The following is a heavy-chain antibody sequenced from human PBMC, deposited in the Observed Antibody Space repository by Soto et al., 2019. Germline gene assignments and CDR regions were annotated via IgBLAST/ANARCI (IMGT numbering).Heavy chain of an antibody. V-gene: IGHV3-33*01. J-gene: IGHJ4*02. D-gene: IGHD6-13*01. CDR1: GFTFSSNG. Sequence: QVQLVESGGGVVQPGRSLRLSCAASGFTFSSNGMHWVRQAPGKGLEWVAAIWYDGSNKYYADSVKGRFTISRDNSKNTLYPQMNSLRAEDTAVYYCARESSSYAFDYWGQGTLVTVSS. CDR2: IWYDGSNK. CDR3: ARESSSYAFDY.